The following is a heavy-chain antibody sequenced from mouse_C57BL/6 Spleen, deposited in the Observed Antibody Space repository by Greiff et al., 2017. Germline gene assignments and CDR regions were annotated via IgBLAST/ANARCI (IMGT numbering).Heavy chain of an antibody. Sequence: VQLQQPGAELVMPGASVKLSCKASGYTFTSYWMHWVKQRPGQGLEWIGEIDPSDSYTNYNQQFKGKSTLTVDKSSSTAYMQLSSLTSEDSAVYYCARYGYGSPWFAYWGQGTLVTVSA. V-gene: IGHV1-69*01. CDR2: IDPSDSYT. CDR1: GYTFTSYW. CDR3: ARYGYGSPWFAY. J-gene: IGHJ3*01. D-gene: IGHD1-1*01.